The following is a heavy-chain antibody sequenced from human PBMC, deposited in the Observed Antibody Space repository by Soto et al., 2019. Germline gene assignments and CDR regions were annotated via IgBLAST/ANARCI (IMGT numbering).Heavy chain of an antibody. CDR1: GYTFTSYD. J-gene: IGHJ6*03. CDR2: MNPNSGNT. V-gene: IGHV1-8*01. CDR3: AICVDYSYYYYYMDV. Sequence: ASVKVSCKASGYTFTSYDINWVRQATGQGLEWMGWMNPNSGNTGYAQKFQGRVTMTRNTSISTAYMELSSLRSEDTAVYYCAICVDYSYYYYYMDVWGQGTTVTVSS. D-gene: IGHD1-26*01.